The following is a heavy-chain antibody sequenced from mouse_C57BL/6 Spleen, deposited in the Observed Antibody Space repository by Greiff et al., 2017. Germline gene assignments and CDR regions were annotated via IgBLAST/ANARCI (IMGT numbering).Heavy chain of an antibody. V-gene: IGHV1-52*01. D-gene: IGHD1-1*01. CDR3: ARSGGSSYERGYAMDY. Sequence: VQLQQPGAELVRPGSSVKLSCKASGYTFTSYWMHWVKQRPIQGLEWIGNIDPSDSETHYNQKFKDKATLTVDKSSSTAYMQLSSLTSEDSAVXYCARSGGSSYERGYAMDYWGQGTSVTVSS. CDR2: IDPSDSET. J-gene: IGHJ4*01. CDR1: GYTFTSYW.